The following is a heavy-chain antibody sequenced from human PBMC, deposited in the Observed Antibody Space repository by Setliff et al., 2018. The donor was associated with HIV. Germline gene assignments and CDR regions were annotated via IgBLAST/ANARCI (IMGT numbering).Heavy chain of an antibody. D-gene: IGHD6-19*01. J-gene: IGHJ5*02. Sequence: PGESLKISCSASGFTFSSYAMHWVRQAPGKGLEYVSAIYSGGSTYYADSVKGRFTISRDNSKNTLYLQMNSLRAEDTAVYYCARLRREEQWLVRGWFDPWGQGTLVTVSS. V-gene: IGHV3-64*04. CDR3: ARLRREEQWLVRGWFDP. CDR2: IYSGGST. CDR1: GFTFSSYA.